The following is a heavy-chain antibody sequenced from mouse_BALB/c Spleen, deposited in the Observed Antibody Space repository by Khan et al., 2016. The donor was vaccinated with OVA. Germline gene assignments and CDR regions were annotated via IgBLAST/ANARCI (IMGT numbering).Heavy chain of an antibody. J-gene: IGHJ3*01. D-gene: IGHD1-3*01. V-gene: IGHV1S81*02. CDR1: GYTFTSYY. Sequence: QVQLQQSGAELVKPGASVKLSCKASGYTFTSYYIYWVKQRPGQGLEWIGEINPSNGGTNFNEKFKNKATLTVDKYSSTTYMQLSSLTSEDCAVYYCTIGGYSSFAYWGQGTLVTVSA. CDR3: TIGGYSSFAY. CDR2: INPSNGGT.